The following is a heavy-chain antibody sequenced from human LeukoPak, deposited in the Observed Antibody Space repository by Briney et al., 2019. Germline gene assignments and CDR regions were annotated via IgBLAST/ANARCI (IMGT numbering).Heavy chain of an antibody. CDR3: TTERFGELSQYFDY. CDR1: GFIFKNYG. D-gene: IGHD3-10*01. J-gene: IGHJ4*02. V-gene: IGHV3-30*02. Sequence: PGGSLRLSCAASGFIFKNYGIHWVRQAPGKGLEWVAFIRYDGNNKYYADSVKGRFTISRDNSKNTLYLQMNSLKTEDTAAYYCTTERFGELSQYFDYWGQGTLVTVSS. CDR2: IRYDGNNK.